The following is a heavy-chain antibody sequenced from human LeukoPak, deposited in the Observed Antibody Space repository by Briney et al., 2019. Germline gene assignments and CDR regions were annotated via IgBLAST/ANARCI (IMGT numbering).Heavy chain of an antibody. CDR1: GFTFSCYN. Sequence: KPGGSLRLSCAASGFTFSCYNINWVRQAPGKGLEWVSYISSSSSNIYYADSVKGRFTISRDNAKNSLYLQMNSLRTQDTAVYYCARILGDRGGFDYWGQGTLVPVSS. CDR3: ARILGDRGGFDY. J-gene: IGHJ4*02. D-gene: IGHD2-21*02. CDR2: ISSSSSNI. V-gene: IGHV3-21*01.